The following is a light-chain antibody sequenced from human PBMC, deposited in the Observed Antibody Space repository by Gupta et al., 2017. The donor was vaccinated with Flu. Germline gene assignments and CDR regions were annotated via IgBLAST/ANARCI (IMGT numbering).Light chain of an antibody. V-gene: IGKV1-39*01. J-gene: IGKJ2*01. CDR2: AAS. Sequence: PSSLSASVGDSVTITCRASQTIAKYLNWYQQKAGTAPKLLIFAASTLQRGVPSRFSGDGAGRDFTLTINSLRPEDFATYYCQQSDRTPYTFGQGTKVDI. CDR1: QTIAKY. CDR3: QQSDRTPYT.